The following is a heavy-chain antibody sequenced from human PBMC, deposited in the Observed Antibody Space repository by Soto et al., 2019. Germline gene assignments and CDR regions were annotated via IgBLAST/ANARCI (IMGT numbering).Heavy chain of an antibody. Sequence: GGSLRLSCAASGFTFSSYAMSWVRQAQGQGLEWVSAISGSGGSTYYADSVKGRFTISRDNSKNTLYLQMNSLRAEDTAVYYCAKDVDWYNWNCGNWFDPWGQGTLVTVSS. D-gene: IGHD1-7*01. CDR2: ISGSGGST. CDR1: GFTFSSYA. CDR3: AKDVDWYNWNCGNWFDP. J-gene: IGHJ5*02. V-gene: IGHV3-23*01.